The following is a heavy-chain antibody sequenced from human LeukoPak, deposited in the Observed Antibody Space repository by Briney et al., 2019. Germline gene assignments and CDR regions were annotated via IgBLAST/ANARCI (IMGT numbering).Heavy chain of an antibody. D-gene: IGHD2-21*01. CDR1: GGSLSGYY. V-gene: IGHV4-34*01. CDR3: ARVRVRAFDY. Sequence: SETLSLTCAVYGGSLSGYYWSWIHQPPGKGLEWIGEIYHSGSTNYNPSLKSRVTISVDKSKNQFSLKLSSVTAADTAVYYCARVRVRAFDYWGQGTLVTVSS. J-gene: IGHJ4*02. CDR2: IYHSGST.